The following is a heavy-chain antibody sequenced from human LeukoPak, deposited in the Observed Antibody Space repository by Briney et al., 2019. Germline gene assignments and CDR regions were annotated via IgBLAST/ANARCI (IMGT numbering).Heavy chain of an antibody. Sequence: SETLSLTCTVSGGSISSYYWSWIRQPPGKGLEWIGYIYYSGSTNYNPSLKSRVTISVDTSKNQFSLKLTSVTAADTAVYYCARHVSRWLQKPSGWFDPWGQGTLVTVSS. J-gene: IGHJ5*02. CDR1: GGSISSYY. D-gene: IGHD3-22*01. CDR3: ARHVSRWLQKPSGWFDP. V-gene: IGHV4-59*01. CDR2: IYYSGST.